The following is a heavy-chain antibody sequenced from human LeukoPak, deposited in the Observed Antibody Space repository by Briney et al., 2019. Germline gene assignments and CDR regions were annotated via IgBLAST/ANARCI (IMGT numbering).Heavy chain of an antibody. J-gene: IGHJ4*02. V-gene: IGHV4-38-2*02. D-gene: IGHD3-22*01. CDR2: IYHSGST. Sequence: PSETLSLTCTVSGGSISSYYWSWIRQPPGKGLEWIGSIYHSGSTYYNPSLKSRVTISVDTSKNQFSLKLSSVTAADTAVYYCARAEYYYDSSGYLFDYWGQGTLVTVSS. CDR1: GGSISSYY. CDR3: ARAEYYYDSSGYLFDY.